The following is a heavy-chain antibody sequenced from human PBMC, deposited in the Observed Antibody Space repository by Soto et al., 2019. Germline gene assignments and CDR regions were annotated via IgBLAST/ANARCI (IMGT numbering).Heavy chain of an antibody. J-gene: IGHJ5*02. V-gene: IGHV4-59*01. CDR3: ARAGTTMVRGVISGWFDP. CDR2: IYYSGST. CDR1: GGSISSYY. D-gene: IGHD3-10*01. Sequence: SETLSLTCTVSGGSISSYYWSWIRQPPGKGLEWIGYIYYSGSTNYNPSLKSRVTISVDTSKNQFSLKLSSVTAADTAVYYCARAGTTMVRGVISGWFDPWGKGTLVTVSS.